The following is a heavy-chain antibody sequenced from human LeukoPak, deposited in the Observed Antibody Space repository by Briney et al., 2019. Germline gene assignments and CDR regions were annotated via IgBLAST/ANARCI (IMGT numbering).Heavy chain of an antibody. J-gene: IGHJ4*02. Sequence: ASVKVSCKASGYTFTGYYMHWVRQAPGQGLEWMGWINPNSGGTNYAQKFQGRVTMTRDTSTSTAYMELSRLRSDDTAVYYCARAYYDSSGYSAPRYWGQGTLVTVSS. CDR3: ARAYYDSSGYSAPRY. V-gene: IGHV1-2*02. CDR1: GYTFTGYY. D-gene: IGHD3-22*01. CDR2: INPNSGGT.